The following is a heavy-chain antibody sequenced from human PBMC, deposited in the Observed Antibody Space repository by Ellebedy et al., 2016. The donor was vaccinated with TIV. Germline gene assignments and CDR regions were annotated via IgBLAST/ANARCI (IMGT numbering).Heavy chain of an antibody. CDR3: AGGWGWYFNL. D-gene: IGHD7-27*01. J-gene: IGHJ2*01. CDR2: IKQDGGEK. Sequence: GGSLRLSXAAAGFTFSTYWMHWVRQAPGKGLEWVATIKQDGGEKIYVDSVKGRFTIYRDNAKDSLFLQMNSLRAEDTAVYYCAGGWGWYFNLWGRGTLVTVSS. CDR1: GFTFSTYW. V-gene: IGHV3-7*01.